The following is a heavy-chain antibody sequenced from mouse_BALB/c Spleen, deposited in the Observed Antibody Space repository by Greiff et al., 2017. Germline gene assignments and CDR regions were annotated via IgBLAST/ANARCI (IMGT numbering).Heavy chain of an antibody. CDR3: ARSLYYRYDGDWFAY. D-gene: IGHD2-14*01. CDR1: GFTFSSFG. V-gene: IGHV5-17*02. CDR2: ISSGSSTI. J-gene: IGHJ3*01. Sequence: EVQRVESGGGLVQPGGSRKLSCAASGFTFSSFGMHWVRQAPEKGLEWVAYISSGSSTIYYADTVKGRFTISRDNPKNTLFLQMTSLRSEDTAMYYCARSLYYRYDGDWFAYWGQGTLVTVSA.